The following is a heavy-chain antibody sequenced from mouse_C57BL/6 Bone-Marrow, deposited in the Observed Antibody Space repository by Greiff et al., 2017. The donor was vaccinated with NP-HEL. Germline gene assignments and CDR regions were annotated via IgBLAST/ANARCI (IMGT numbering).Heavy chain of an antibody. J-gene: IGHJ2*01. D-gene: IGHD1-2*01. Sequence: VQLQPSWAELAKPGASVKLSFQASGYTLTSYWMHRVKQRPGQGLEWIGYINPSSGYTKDNQKFKDKDTLTADKSSSTAYIQLSSLTYEDSAVYYCSRLGYYGGGYCGQGTTLTVSS. CDR2: INPSSGYT. CDR3: SRLGYYGGGY. V-gene: IGHV1-7*01. CDR1: GYTLTSYW.